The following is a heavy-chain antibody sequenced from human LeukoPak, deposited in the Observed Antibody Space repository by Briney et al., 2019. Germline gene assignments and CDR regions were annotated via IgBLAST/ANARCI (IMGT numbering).Heavy chain of an antibody. CDR3: ARQYSSSWLAWFDP. CDR2: IYCSGRT. J-gene: IGHJ5*02. CDR1: GHPICNYY. D-gene: IGHD6-13*01. Sequence: PAETLSLTCTVSGHPICNYYCSWIPQPPGRGVERIEYIYCSGRTNYNPSPKSRVTISVDTSKSQFSLKLSSVTAADTAVYYCARQYSSSWLAWFDPWAQGTLVTVFS. V-gene: IGHV4-59*01.